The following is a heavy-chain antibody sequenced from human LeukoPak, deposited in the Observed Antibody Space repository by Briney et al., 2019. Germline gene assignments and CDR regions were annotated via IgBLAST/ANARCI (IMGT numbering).Heavy chain of an antibody. CDR1: GGSISSNSYY. Sequence: SETLSLTCAVSGGSISSNSYYWGWIRQPPGKGLEWIGSIYYSGSTYYNPSLKSRVTISVDTSKNQFSLKLSSVTAADTAVYYCARGIRDSSGYYGNYWGQGTLVTVSS. CDR3: ARGIRDSSGYYGNY. V-gene: IGHV4-39*01. D-gene: IGHD3-22*01. J-gene: IGHJ4*02. CDR2: IYYSGST.